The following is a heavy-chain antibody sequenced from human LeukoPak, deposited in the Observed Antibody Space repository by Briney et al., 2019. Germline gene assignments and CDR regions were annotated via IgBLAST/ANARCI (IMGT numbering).Heavy chain of an antibody. CDR1: GFTFSASP. J-gene: IGHJ4*02. CDR2: ISDSGVST. CDR3: AKASWVSSTDAVR. D-gene: IGHD6-19*01. Sequence: PGGSLRLSCAASGFTFSASPIHWVRQAPGKGLEWVSAISDSGVSTFHADSVTGRFTISRDNSKDTLYLQMHNLRVEDTAIYYCAKASWVSSTDAVRWGQGTLVTVSS. V-gene: IGHV3-23*01.